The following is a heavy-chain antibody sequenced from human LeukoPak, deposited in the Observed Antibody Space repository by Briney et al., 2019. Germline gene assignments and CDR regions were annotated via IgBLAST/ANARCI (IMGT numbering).Heavy chain of an antibody. J-gene: IGHJ2*01. Sequence: PSETLSLTCTVSGDSISSHYWSWIRPSAGKGLEWIGRMYASGNTNYNPSLRSRIAMSVDMSKNQFSLKLSSVTAADTAIYYCARDSKSSHIWYFDLWGRGTLVTVSS. D-gene: IGHD6-6*01. V-gene: IGHV4-4*07. CDR1: GDSISSHY. CDR2: MYASGNT. CDR3: ARDSKSSHIWYFDL.